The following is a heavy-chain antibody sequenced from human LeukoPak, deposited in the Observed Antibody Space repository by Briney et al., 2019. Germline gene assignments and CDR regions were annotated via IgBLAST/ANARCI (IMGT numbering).Heavy chain of an antibody. V-gene: IGHV3-23*01. Sequence: GGSLRLSCAASGFNFRSYGMSWVRQAPGKGLEWVSSISGNGGKTYYADSVKGRFTISRDNSKNTLYLQMNTLRAEDTAVYYCASGDSGYAHDYWGQGTLVTVSS. CDR1: GFNFRSYG. CDR3: ASGDSGYAHDY. CDR2: ISGNGGKT. D-gene: IGHD5-12*01. J-gene: IGHJ4*02.